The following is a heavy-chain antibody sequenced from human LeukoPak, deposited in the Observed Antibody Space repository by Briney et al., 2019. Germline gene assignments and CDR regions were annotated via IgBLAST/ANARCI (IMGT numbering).Heavy chain of an antibody. CDR3: ARAYCGGDCYHRGIDY. CDR1: GYTFTSYY. V-gene: IGHV1-46*01. Sequence: ASVNVSCKASGYTFTSYYMHWVRQAPGQGLEWMGIINPSGGSTSYAQKFQGRVTMTRDTSTSTVYMELSSLRSEDTAVYYCARAYCGGDCYHRGIDYWGQGTLVTVSS. J-gene: IGHJ4*02. CDR2: INPSGGST. D-gene: IGHD2-21*02.